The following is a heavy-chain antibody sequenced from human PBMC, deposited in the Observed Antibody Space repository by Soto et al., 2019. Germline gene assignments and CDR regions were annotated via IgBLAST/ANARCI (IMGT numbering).Heavy chain of an antibody. CDR3: ARGVSMRLAVQEDEPDKYYFDY. D-gene: IGHD3-22*01. J-gene: IGHJ4*02. Sequence: SETLSLTCAVYIGSFSGYYWSWIRQPPGKGLEWIGEINHDERTNANPSLKSRVSISVDTSKNQFSLKLTSLTAADTAVYYCARGVSMRLAVQEDEPDKYYFDYWGQGTLVTVSS. CDR2: INHDERT. V-gene: IGHV4-34*01. CDR1: IGSFSGYY.